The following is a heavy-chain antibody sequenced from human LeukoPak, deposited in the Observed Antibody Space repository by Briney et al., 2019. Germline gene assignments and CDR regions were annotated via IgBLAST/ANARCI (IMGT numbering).Heavy chain of an antibody. D-gene: IGHD3-10*01. J-gene: IGHJ4*02. V-gene: IGHV3-23*01. Sequence: TGGSLRLSCAASGFTFSSYAMSWVRQAPGKGLEWVSAISGSGGSTYYADSVKGRFTISRDNSKNTLYLQMNSLRAEDTAVYYCAKARSAVRGVIGHFDYWGQGTLVTVSS. CDR2: ISGSGGST. CDR3: AKARSAVRGVIGHFDY. CDR1: GFTFSSYA.